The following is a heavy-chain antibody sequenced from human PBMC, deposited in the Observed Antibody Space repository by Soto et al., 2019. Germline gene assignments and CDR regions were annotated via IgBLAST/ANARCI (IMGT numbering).Heavy chain of an antibody. CDR2: IYYSGST. CDR3: ARHSSHNYGLYYFDY. V-gene: IGHV4-59*08. CDR1: GGSVSSYY. D-gene: IGHD4-17*01. Sequence: SETLSLTCTVSGGSVSSYYWIWIRQSPGKGLEWIGYIYYSGSTKYKPSLKSRVTISVDTSKNQFSLKVSSATAADTAVYYCARHSSHNYGLYYFDYWGLGALVTVSS. J-gene: IGHJ4*02.